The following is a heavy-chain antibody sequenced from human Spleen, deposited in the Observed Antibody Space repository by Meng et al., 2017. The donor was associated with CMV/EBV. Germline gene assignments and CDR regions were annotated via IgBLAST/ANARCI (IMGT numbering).Heavy chain of an antibody. D-gene: IGHD3-16*01. CDR1: GFTVSSNF. V-gene: IGHV3-53*01. J-gene: IGHJ6*02. CDR2: IYSLGAK. Sequence: GESLKISCVASGFTVSSNFMTWVRQAPGKGLEWVSVIYSLGAKHYADSVKGRFSISRDTSKNTVYLQMNSLRAEDAGIYYCAKAGGQYYYGTDVWGQGTTVTSP. CDR3: AKAGGQYYYGTDV.